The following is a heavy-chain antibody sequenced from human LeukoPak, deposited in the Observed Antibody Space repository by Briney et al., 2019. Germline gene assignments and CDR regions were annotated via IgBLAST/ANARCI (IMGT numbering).Heavy chain of an antibody. CDR3: ATVRMDTAMVLNWFDP. J-gene: IGHJ5*02. CDR2: FDPEDGET. CDR1: GYTLTELS. D-gene: IGHD5-18*01. Sequence: ASVTVSCKVSGYTLTELSMHWVRQAPGKGLEWMGGFDPEDGETIYAQKFQGRVTMTEDTSTDTAYMELSSLRSEDTAVYYCATVRMDTAMVLNWFDPWGQGTLVTVSS. V-gene: IGHV1-24*01.